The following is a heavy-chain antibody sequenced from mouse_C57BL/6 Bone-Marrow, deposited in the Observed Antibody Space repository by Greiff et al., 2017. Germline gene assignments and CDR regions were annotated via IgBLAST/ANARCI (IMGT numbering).Heavy chain of an antibody. J-gene: IGHJ1*03. CDR3: ERRGKYYCDSSWYFDV. D-gene: IGHD1-1*01. Sequence: QVQLQQSGAELVRPGASVKLSCTASGYTFTDYYINWVKQRPGQGLEWIARIYPGSGNTYYNEKFKGKATLTAEKSSSTAYMQLSSLTSEDSAVXFCERRGKYYCDSSWYFDVWGTGTTVTVSS. CDR1: GYTFTDYY. V-gene: IGHV1-76*01. CDR2: IYPGSGNT.